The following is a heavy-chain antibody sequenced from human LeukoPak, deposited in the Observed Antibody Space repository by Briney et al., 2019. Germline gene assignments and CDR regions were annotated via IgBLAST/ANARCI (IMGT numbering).Heavy chain of an antibody. CDR2: ISYDGSSE. J-gene: IGHJ4*02. V-gene: IGHV3-30*04. D-gene: IGHD6-6*01. CDR3: XXXXGTSYLSSFDY. Sequence: GGSLRLSCAASGFTFSSYVMHWVRQAPGKGLEWAAIISYDGSSEYYADSVKGRFTISRDNSKNTLYLQMNSLRAADTAVYYCXXXXGTSYLSSFDYWGQGTLVTVSS. CDR1: GFTFSSYV.